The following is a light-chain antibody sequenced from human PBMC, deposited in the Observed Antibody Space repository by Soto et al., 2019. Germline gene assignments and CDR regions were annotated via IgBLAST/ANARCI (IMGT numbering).Light chain of an antibody. CDR3: QQYESYPYT. J-gene: IGKJ2*01. CDR1: QSISKW. V-gene: IGKV1-5*03. CDR2: QAS. Sequence: DIQMTQSPSTLSASVGDRVTITCRARQSISKWLAWYQQKPGKAPNVLVYQASSLESGVPVRFSGSGCGTEFTLTISSLQPDDFATYYCQQYESYPYTFGQGTKLEIK.